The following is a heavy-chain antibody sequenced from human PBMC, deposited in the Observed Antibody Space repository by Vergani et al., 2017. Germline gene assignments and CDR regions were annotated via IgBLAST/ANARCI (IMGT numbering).Heavy chain of an antibody. J-gene: IGHJ3*02. Sequence: EVQLVESGGGLVKPGGSLRLSCAASGFTFSNAWMNWVRQAPGKGLEWVGRIKSKTDGGTTDYAAPVKGRFTISRDDSKTTLYLQMNSLKTEDTAVYYCTTSPGYYYDSSGYYEAFDIWGQGTMVTVSS. D-gene: IGHD3-22*01. CDR2: IKSKTDGGTT. CDR3: TTSPGYYYDSSGYYEAFDI. V-gene: IGHV3-15*07. CDR1: GFTFSNAW.